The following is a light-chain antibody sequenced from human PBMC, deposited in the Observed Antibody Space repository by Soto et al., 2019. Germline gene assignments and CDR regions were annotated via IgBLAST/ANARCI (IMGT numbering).Light chain of an antibody. J-gene: IGKJ1*01. Sequence: EIVVTQSPGILSVSPGDRATLSCRASQSVSSNLAWYQQKPGQAPRLLIYGASTRATGIPARFSGSGSGTEFTLTISSLQSEDFAVYYCQQYNNWGTFGQGTKVEIK. V-gene: IGKV3-15*01. CDR3: QQYNNWGT. CDR1: QSVSSN. CDR2: GAS.